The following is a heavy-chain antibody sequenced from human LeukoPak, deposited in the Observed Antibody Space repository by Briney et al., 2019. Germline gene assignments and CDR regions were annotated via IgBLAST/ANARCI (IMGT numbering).Heavy chain of an antibody. CDR2: INTDGSSA. CDR3: ARGDYAFDI. D-gene: IGHD2-21*01. Sequence: GESLRLSCAATGFTFTTYWMHWVRQAPGKGLVWVSRINTDGSSASYADSVKGRFTISRDTAKNTLYLQMNSLRAEDTAVYYCARGDYAFDIWGQGTMVTVSS. V-gene: IGHV3-74*01. CDR1: GFTFTTYW. J-gene: IGHJ3*02.